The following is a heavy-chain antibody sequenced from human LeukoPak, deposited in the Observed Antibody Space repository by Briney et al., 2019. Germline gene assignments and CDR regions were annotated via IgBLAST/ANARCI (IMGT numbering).Heavy chain of an antibody. Sequence: GGTLRLSCAASGFTFSSYGMSWVRQAPGKGLEWVSAISGSGGSTYYADSVKGRFTIPRDNSKNTLYLHMNSLRAEDTAVHYCAKISSGWYRDFDYWGQGTLVTVSS. D-gene: IGHD6-19*01. J-gene: IGHJ4*02. CDR3: AKISSGWYRDFDY. V-gene: IGHV3-23*01. CDR1: GFTFSSYG. CDR2: ISGSGGST.